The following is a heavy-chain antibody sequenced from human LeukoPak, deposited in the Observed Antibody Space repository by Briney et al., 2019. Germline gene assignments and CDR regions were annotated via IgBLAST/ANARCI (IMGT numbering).Heavy chain of an antibody. CDR2: IYYSGST. J-gene: IGHJ4*02. CDR1: GGSISSYY. V-gene: IGHV4-59*08. D-gene: IGHD2-2*01. Sequence: SETLSLTCTVSGGSISSYYWSWIRQPPGKGLEWIGYIYYSGSTNYNPSLKSRVTISVDTSKNQFSLKLSSATAADTAVYYCARFHRSRYFDYWGQGTLVTVSS. CDR3: ARFHRSRYFDY.